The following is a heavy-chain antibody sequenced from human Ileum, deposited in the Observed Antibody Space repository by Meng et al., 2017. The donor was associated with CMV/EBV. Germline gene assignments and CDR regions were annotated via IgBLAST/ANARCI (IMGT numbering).Heavy chain of an antibody. V-gene: IGHV4-4*02. D-gene: IGHD5-12*01. J-gene: IGHJ4*02. CDR2: IYHSGST. CDR3: ARRGIIVATSFDY. CDR1: GGSLSRSHW. Sequence: VSGGSLSRSHWWSWVRQPPGKGLEWIGEIYHSGSTNYNPSLKSRVTISVDKSKNQFSLKLSSVTAADTAVYYCARRGIIVATSFDYWGQGTLVTVSS.